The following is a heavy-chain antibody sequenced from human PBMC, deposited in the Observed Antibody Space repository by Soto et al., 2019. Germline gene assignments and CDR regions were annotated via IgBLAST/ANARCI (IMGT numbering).Heavy chain of an antibody. Sequence: GGSLRLSCEASGFTLSSYSMNWVRQAPGKGLEWVAYISSSSRTIYYADSVKGRFTISRENAKNSLYLQMNNLGAEDTAVYYCARDRSVVASGGMDYWGQGTLVTVSS. CDR2: ISSSSRTI. CDR3: ARDRSVVASGGMDY. J-gene: IGHJ4*02. CDR1: GFTLSSYS. V-gene: IGHV3-48*01. D-gene: IGHD6-13*01.